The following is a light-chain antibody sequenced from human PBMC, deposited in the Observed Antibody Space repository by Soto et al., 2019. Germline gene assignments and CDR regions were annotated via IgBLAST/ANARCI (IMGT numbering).Light chain of an antibody. CDR3: QHYNSYSEA. CDR1: QNIGTS. J-gene: IGKJ1*01. V-gene: IGKV1-5*01. CDR2: DAS. Sequence: DIQKTHSPPPLSASVGDRVTITSRASQNIGTSLAWYQQTPGKAPKLLISDASTLESGVPSRFGGSGSGTEFTLTISSLQPDDFATYYCQHYNSYSEAFGQGTKVDIK.